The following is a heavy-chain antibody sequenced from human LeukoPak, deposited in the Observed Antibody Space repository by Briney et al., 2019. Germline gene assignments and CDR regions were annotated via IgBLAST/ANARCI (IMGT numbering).Heavy chain of an antibody. CDR2: ISPGGGPT. Sequence: PGGSLGPSCEGSGFPFSSHGMNWVRQAPGKGLGWVSGISPGGGPTYYADSVKGRFTISRDDSKNTLYLQMKNLRAEDTAVYYCAKDGAWLRFDDWGQGILVTVSS. D-gene: IGHD5-12*01. J-gene: IGHJ4*02. CDR3: AKDGAWLRFDD. V-gene: IGHV3-23*01. CDR1: GFPFSSHG.